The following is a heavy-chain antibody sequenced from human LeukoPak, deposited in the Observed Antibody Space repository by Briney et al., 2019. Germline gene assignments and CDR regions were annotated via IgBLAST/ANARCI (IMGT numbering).Heavy chain of an antibody. Sequence: GASVKVSCKTSGYTFTNYYIHWVRQPPGQGLECMGIINPNGGATSYTQKFQGRVTMTRDTSTSTVYMELSSLRSEDTAVYYCARVMVAWFGDKAFDYWGQGTLVTVSS. CDR3: ARVMVAWFGDKAFDY. J-gene: IGHJ4*02. V-gene: IGHV1-46*01. D-gene: IGHD3-10*01. CDR1: GYTFTNYY. CDR2: INPNGGAT.